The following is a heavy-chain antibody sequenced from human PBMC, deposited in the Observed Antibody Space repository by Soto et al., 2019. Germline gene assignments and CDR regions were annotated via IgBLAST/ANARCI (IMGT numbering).Heavy chain of an antibody. CDR1: GGSISSGGYY. J-gene: IGHJ4*02. D-gene: IGHD2-15*01. CDR3: ARDAAEVAATHFDY. Sequence: QVQLQESGPGLVKPSQTLSLTCTVSGGSISSGGYYWSWIRQHPGKGLEWIGYIYYSGSTYYNPSLKSRVTISVDTSKNQFSRKLSSVTAADTAVYYCARDAAEVAATHFDYWGQGTLVTVSS. V-gene: IGHV4-31*03. CDR2: IYYSGST.